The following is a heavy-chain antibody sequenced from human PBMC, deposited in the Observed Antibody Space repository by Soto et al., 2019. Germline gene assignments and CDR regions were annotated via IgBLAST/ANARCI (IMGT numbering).Heavy chain of an antibody. Sequence: KTSETLSLTCTVSGGSISSGGYYWSWIRQHPGKGLEWIGYIYYSGSTYYNPSLKSRVTISVDTSKNQFSLKLSSVTAADTAVYYCARGDYYDSSGYRYIWGQGTMVTVS. V-gene: IGHV4-31*03. CDR3: ARGDYYDSSGYRYI. J-gene: IGHJ3*02. CDR2: IYYSGST. CDR1: GGSISSGGYY. D-gene: IGHD3-22*01.